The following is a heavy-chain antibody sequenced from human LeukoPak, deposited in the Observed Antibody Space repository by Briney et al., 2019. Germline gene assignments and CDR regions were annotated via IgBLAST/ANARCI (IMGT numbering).Heavy chain of an antibody. CDR3: VRGNDYGGPHY. V-gene: IGHV3-74*01. CDR1: GFTFSSYA. J-gene: IGHJ4*02. CDR2: IDRDGSRI. Sequence: GGSLRLSCSASGFTFSSYAMHWVRQAPGKGLVWVSRIDRDGSRINYADSVKGRFSISRDNGKNTLFLQMNSLRAEDAAVYYCVRGNDYGGPHYWGQGTLVTVSS. D-gene: IGHD4-23*01.